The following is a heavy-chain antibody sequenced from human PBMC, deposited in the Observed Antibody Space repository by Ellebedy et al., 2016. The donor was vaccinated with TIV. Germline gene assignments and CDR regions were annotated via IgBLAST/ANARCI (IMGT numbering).Heavy chain of an antibody. Sequence: GESLKISCEASGVSVSSHGMHWVRQAPGKGLQWVAVISHDGSDKIYADSVRGRFTISRDNSKNTLDLQIESLRAEDTAMYYCARDFGHSGYDLLDYWGQGTLVTVSS. J-gene: IGHJ4*02. V-gene: IGHV3-30*03. D-gene: IGHD5-12*01. CDR3: ARDFGHSGYDLLDY. CDR1: GVSVSSHG. CDR2: ISHDGSDK.